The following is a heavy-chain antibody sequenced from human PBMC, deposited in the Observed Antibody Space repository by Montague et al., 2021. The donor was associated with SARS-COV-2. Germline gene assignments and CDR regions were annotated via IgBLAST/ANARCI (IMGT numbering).Heavy chain of an antibody. V-gene: IGHV4-34*01. CDR2: IHHGGST. CDR3: ARLGDGVVPSPILGVGPYYSYYYMDV. D-gene: IGHD3-10*01. J-gene: IGHJ6*03. Sequence: RQPPGKGLEWIGEIHHGGSTNYNPSLKSRVTISADTSKNQFSLKLTSVAAADTAVYYCARLGDGVVPSPILGVGPYYSYYYMDVWGKGTTVTVSS.